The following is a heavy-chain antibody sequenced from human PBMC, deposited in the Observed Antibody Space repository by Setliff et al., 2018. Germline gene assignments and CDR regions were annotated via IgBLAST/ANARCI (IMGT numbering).Heavy chain of an antibody. Sequence: GGSLRLSCGASGFAFSSHWMTWVRQTAGKGLEWVANIKQDGSEKYYVDSVKGRFTISRDNAQNSLYLQMNSLRAEDTAVYYCARVGRVGYFDSFQYWGQGTLVTVSS. CDR2: IKQDGSEK. CDR1: GFAFSSHW. D-gene: IGHD3-22*01. V-gene: IGHV3-7*01. CDR3: ARVGRVGYFDSFQY. J-gene: IGHJ1*01.